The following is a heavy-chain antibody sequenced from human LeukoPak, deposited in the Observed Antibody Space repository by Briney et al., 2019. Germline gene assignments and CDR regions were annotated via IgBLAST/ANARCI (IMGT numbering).Heavy chain of an antibody. CDR1: GFTFSSYE. CDR2: ISSSGSTI. J-gene: IGHJ4*02. V-gene: IGHV3-48*03. D-gene: IGHD3-10*01. Sequence: GGSLRLSCAASGFTFSSYEMNWVRQAPGKGLEWVSYISSSGSTIYYADSVKGRFTISRDNAKNSLYLQMNSLRAEDTAVYYCAREYYYGSGSFDYWDQGTLVTVSS. CDR3: AREYYYGSGSFDY.